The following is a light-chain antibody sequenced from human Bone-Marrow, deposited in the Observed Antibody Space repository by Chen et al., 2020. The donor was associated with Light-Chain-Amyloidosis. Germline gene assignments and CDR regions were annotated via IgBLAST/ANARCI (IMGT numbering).Light chain of an antibody. CDR3: QSYQGSSQGV. V-gene: IGLV6-57*01. CDR1: SGSIATNY. J-gene: IGLJ3*02. CDR2: EDD. Sequence: NFMLTQPHSVSESPGKTVIISCTSSSGSIATNYVQWYQQRPRSSPTTVIYEDDQRPSGVPDRFSGSIDRSSNSASLTISGLKTEDEADYYCQSYQGSSQGVFGGGTKLTVL.